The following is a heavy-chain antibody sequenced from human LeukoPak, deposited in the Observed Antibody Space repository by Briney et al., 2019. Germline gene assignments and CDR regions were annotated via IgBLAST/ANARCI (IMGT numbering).Heavy chain of an antibody. CDR3: ARDFRGSGSYEGGY. V-gene: IGHV1-2*02. J-gene: IGHJ4*02. D-gene: IGHD3-10*01. Sequence: ASVKVSFKASGYTFTGYYMHWVRQAPGQGLEWMGWINPNSGGTNYAQKFQGRVTMTRDTSISTAYMELSRLRSDDTAVYYCARDFRGSGSYEGGYWGQGTLVTVSS. CDR1: GYTFTGYY. CDR2: INPNSGGT.